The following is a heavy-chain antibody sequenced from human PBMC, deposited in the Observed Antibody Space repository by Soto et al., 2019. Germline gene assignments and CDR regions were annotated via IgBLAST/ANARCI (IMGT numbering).Heavy chain of an antibody. D-gene: IGHD6-19*01. Sequence: ASVKVSCKASGYTFTSYGISWVRQAPGQGLEWMGWISAYNGNTNYAQKLQGRVTMTTDTSTSTAYMELRSLRSDDTAVYYCARDIAGYSSGWYFDYWGQGTLVTVSS. V-gene: IGHV1-18*01. CDR1: GYTFTSYG. J-gene: IGHJ4*02. CDR2: ISAYNGNT. CDR3: ARDIAGYSSGWYFDY.